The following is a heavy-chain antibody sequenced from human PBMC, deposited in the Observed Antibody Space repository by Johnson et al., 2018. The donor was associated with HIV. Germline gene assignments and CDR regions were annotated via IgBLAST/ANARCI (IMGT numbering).Heavy chain of an antibody. D-gene: IGHD6-13*01. CDR2: ISYDGSNK. J-gene: IGHJ3*02. Sequence: QVQLVESGGGVVQPGRSLRLSCAASGFTFSSYAMHWVRQAPGKGLEWVAVISYDGSNKYYADSVKGRFTISRDNSKNTLYLQMNSLRAEDTAVYYCARGVSSSWYSLDAFDIWGQGTMVTVSS. CDR1: GFTFSSYA. CDR3: ARGVSSSWYSLDAFDI. V-gene: IGHV3-30*04.